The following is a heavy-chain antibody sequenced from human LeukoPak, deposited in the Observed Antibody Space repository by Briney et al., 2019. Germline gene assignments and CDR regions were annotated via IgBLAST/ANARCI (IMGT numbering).Heavy chain of an antibody. J-gene: IGHJ6*03. CDR3: ARVTLGPSFPFRTYYYYYYMDV. CDR2: ISSSGSTI. V-gene: IGHV3-48*03. Sequence: GGSLRLSCAASGFTFSSYEMNWVRQAPGKGLEWVSYISSSGSTIYYADSVKGRFTISRDNAKNSLYLQMNSLRAEDTAVYYCARVTLGPSFPFRTYYYYYYMDVWGKGTTVTISS. D-gene: IGHD2-2*01. CDR1: GFTFSSYE.